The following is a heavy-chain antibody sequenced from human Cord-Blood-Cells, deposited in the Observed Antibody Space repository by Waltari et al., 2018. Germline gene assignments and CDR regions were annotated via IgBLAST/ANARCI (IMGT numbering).Heavy chain of an antibody. J-gene: IGHJ4*02. Sequence: QVQLQQWGAGLLKPSETLSLTCAVYGGSFSGYYWSWIRQPPGKGLEWTGEINHSRSTNYCQSLRSRVTIAVDTAKNQFSLKLSSVTAADTAVYYCARGRDSSGYYFDYWGQGTLVTVSS. CDR3: ARGRDSSGYYFDY. CDR1: GGSFSGYY. D-gene: IGHD3-22*01. CDR2: INHSRST. V-gene: IGHV4-34*01.